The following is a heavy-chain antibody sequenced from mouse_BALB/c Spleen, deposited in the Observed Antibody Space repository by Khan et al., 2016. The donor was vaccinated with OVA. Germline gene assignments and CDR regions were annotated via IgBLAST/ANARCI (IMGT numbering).Heavy chain of an antibody. D-gene: IGHD2-1*01. CDR3: ARNGFGNYEIWDY. J-gene: IGHJ2*01. V-gene: IGHV1-5*01. Sequence: VQLQQSGTVLARPGASVKMSCKASGYTFTNYWMHWVKQRPGQGLEWIGTIYPGNSDTDYNQKFTGKAKLTAGTSTSTAYMELSSLTNEDSAVYYCARNGFGNYEIWDYWGQRTTLTVSS. CDR1: GYTFTNYW. CDR2: IYPGNSDT.